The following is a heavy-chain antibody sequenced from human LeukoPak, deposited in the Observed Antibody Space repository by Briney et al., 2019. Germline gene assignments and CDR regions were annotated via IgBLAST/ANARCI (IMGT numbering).Heavy chain of an antibody. Sequence: ASVKVSCKASGYSFTSHYMHWVRQAPGQGLEWMGLINPSGSSTLYAQKFQGRVTMTTDTSTTAAYMELRSLRSDDTAMYYCARDWHILTGRNCFDPWGQGTLVTVSS. CDR1: GYSFTSHY. CDR3: ARDWHILTGRNCFDP. D-gene: IGHD3-9*01. J-gene: IGHJ5*02. V-gene: IGHV1-46*01. CDR2: INPSGSST.